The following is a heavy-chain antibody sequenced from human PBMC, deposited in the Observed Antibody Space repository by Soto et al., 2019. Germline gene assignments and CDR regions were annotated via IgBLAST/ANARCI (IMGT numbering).Heavy chain of an antibody. CDR1: GFTFSDYA. CDR2: VSHDGRNT. CDR3: AKGGRQWLVTSDFNY. J-gene: IGHJ4*02. Sequence: VQLVESGEGVVQPGRSLRLSCAASGFTFSDYAMHWVRQAPGKGLEWVAVVSHDGRNTHYADSVKGRFTISRDSSKNTVSLDMTSLRAEDTAVYYCAKGGRQWLVTSDFNYWGQGALVTVSS. D-gene: IGHD6-19*01. V-gene: IGHV3-30*18.